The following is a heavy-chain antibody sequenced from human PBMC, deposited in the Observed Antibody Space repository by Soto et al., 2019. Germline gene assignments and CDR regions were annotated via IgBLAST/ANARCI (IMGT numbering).Heavy chain of an antibody. J-gene: IGHJ3*02. CDR2: ISGSGDYT. CDR1: GFTFTTYA. D-gene: IGHD4-17*01. V-gene: IGHV3-23*01. Sequence: GGSLRLSCAASGFTFTTYAMSWVRQAPGKGLEWVSAISGSGDYTYYADSVKGRFTISRDNSINTLFLRMSSLRIEDTAVYYCALPRGYGVFDATHISGKATMLTVS. CDR3: ALPRGYGVFDATHI.